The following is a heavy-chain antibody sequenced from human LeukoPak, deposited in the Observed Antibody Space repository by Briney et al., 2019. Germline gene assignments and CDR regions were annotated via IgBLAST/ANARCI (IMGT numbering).Heavy chain of an antibody. CDR2: ISYDGSNK. CDR1: GFTFSSYA. CDR3: AKDPAEWELLNYYYYMGV. V-gene: IGHV3-30*04. D-gene: IGHD1-26*01. J-gene: IGHJ6*03. Sequence: GGSLRLSCAASGFTFSSYAMHWVRQAPGKGLEWVAVISYDGSNKYYADSVKGRFTISRDNSKNTLYLQMNSLRAEDTAVYYCAKDPAEWELLNYYYYMGVWGKGTTVTISS.